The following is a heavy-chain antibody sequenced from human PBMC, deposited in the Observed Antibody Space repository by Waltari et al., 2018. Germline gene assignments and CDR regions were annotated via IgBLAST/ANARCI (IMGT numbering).Heavy chain of an antibody. D-gene: IGHD3-22*01. Sequence: QVQLQESGPGLVKPSETLSLTCTVSGGSISSSYWSWIRQPAGKGLEWIGHVYSSGSTNYNPSLKSRVTISVDNSNNQFSLKLSSVTAADTAVYFCATVGSSDYYNWFDPWGQGTLVTVSS. J-gene: IGHJ5*02. V-gene: IGHV4-4*07. CDR3: ATVGSSDYYNWFDP. CDR1: GGSISSSY. CDR2: VYSSGST.